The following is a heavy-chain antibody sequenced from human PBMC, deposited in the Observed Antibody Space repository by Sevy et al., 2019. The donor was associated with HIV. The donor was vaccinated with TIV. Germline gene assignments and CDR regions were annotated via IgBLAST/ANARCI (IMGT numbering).Heavy chain of an antibody. CDR2: IKQDGSEK. V-gene: IGHV3-7*03. CDR1: GFTFSSYW. D-gene: IGHD2-2*01. J-gene: IGHJ3*02. CDR3: ARIWKLCSSTSCYDAFDI. Sequence: GGSLRLSCAASGFTFSSYWMSWVRQAPGKGLEWVANIKQDGSEKYYVDSVKGRFTISKDNAKNSLYLQMNSLRAEDTAVYYCARIWKLCSSTSCYDAFDIWGQGTMVTVSS.